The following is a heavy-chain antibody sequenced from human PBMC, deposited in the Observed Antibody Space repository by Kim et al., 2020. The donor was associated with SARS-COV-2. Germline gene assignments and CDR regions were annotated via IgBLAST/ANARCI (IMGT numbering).Heavy chain of an antibody. V-gene: IGHV3-15*01. Sequence: GGSLRLSCAASGFTFSNAWMSWVRQAPGKGLEWVGRIKSKTDGGTTDYAAPVKGRFTISRDDSKNTLYLQMNSLKTEDTAVYYCTTDPPSSYITMVRGAEITEGMDVWGQGTTVTVSS. CDR3: TTDPPSSYITMVRGAEITEGMDV. D-gene: IGHD3-10*01. CDR2: IKSKTDGGTT. CDR1: GFTFSNAW. J-gene: IGHJ6*02.